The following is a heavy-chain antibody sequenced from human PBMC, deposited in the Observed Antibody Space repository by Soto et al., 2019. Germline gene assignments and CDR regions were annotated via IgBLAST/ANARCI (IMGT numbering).Heavy chain of an antibody. J-gene: IGHJ4*02. CDR1: GDSVSSNSAA. CDR3: ARDDCGSKLDY. Sequence: PSQTLSLTCAISGDSVSSNSAAWNWTRQSPSRGLEWLGRTFYRSKWYNDYAVSVRGRITINPDTSKNQFSLQLNSVTPEDTAVYYYARDDCGSKLDYWSQGALVPVSS. CDR2: TFYRSKWYN. D-gene: IGHD4-17*01. V-gene: IGHV6-1*01.